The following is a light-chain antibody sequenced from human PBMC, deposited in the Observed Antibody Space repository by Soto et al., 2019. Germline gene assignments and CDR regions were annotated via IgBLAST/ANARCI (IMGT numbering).Light chain of an antibody. CDR3: QQYNNSPLT. CDR1: LSVSSD. V-gene: IGKV3-15*01. CDR2: RAF. J-gene: IGKJ4*01. Sequence: EIVMTQSPSTLALSPGERATLSCRASLSVSSDLAWYRQKPGQAPRLLIYRAFTRATGIPARFSGSGFGTDFTLTISSLQSEDFEVYYCQQYNNSPLTFGGGTKVDIK.